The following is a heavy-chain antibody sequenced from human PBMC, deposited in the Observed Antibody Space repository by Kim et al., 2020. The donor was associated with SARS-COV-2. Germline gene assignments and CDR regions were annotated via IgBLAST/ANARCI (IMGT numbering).Heavy chain of an antibody. Sequence: NYAQKFQGRVTITADESTSTAYMELSSLRSEDTAVYYCARESIAVAYFDYWGQGTLVTVSS. D-gene: IGHD6-19*01. J-gene: IGHJ4*02. CDR3: ARESIAVAYFDY. V-gene: IGHV1-69*01.